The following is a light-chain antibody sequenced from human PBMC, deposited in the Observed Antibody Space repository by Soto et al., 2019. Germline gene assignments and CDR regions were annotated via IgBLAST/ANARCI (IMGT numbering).Light chain of an antibody. CDR3: CTYAGSPRGV. CDR2: EVS. Sequence: QSALTQPASVSGSPGQSITISCTGTSSDVGSYNLVSWYQQHPGKAPKLMIYEVSKRPSGVSNRFSGSKSGNTASLTISGLQAEDEADYYCCTYAGSPRGVFGGGTKVTVL. V-gene: IGLV2-23*02. CDR1: SSDVGSYNL. J-gene: IGLJ2*01.